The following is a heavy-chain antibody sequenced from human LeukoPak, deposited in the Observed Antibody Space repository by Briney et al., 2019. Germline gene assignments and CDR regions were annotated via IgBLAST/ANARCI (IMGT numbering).Heavy chain of an antibody. CDR2: INPNSGGT. V-gene: IGHV1-2*02. CDR3: ARAGGYGSGSYPYMDV. Sequence: DSVKVSCKASGYTFTGYYMHWVRQAPGQGLEWMGWINPNSGGTNYAQKFQGRVTMTRDTSISTAYMELSRLRSDDTAVYYCARAGGYGSGSYPYMDVWGKGTTVTVSS. CDR1: GYTFTGYY. D-gene: IGHD3-10*01. J-gene: IGHJ6*03.